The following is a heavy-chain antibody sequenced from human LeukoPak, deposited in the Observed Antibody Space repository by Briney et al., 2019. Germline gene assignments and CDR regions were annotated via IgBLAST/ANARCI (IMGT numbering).Heavy chain of an antibody. V-gene: IGHV3-23*01. CDR3: ANYRKPQGLDY. CDR2: ISSNGADT. D-gene: IGHD1-14*01. J-gene: IGHJ4*02. CDR1: RFAFSTYA. Sequence: PGGSLRLSCAVSRFAFSTYATTWVRQAPGQGLEYVSTISSNGADTYYADSVKGRFTISRDNSKNTLYLQMTSLRVEDTAVYYCANYRKPQGLDYWGQGTLVTVFS.